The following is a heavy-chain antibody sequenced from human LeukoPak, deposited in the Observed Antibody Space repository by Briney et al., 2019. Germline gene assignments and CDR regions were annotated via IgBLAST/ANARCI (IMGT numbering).Heavy chain of an antibody. J-gene: IGHJ6*02. CDR2: IYHSGST. V-gene: IGHV4-38-2*02. D-gene: IGHD4-17*01. CDR3: ARDTGGDYYYYYGMDV. CDR1: GYSISSGYY. Sequence: SETLSLTCTVSGYSISSGYYWGWIRQPPGKGLEWIGSIYHSGSTYYNPSLKSRVTISVDTSKNQFSLKLSSVTAADTAVYYCARDTGGDYYYYYGMDVWGQGTTVTVSS.